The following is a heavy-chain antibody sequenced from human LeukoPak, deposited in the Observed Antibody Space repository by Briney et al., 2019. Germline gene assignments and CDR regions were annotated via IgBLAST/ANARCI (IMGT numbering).Heavy chain of an antibody. J-gene: IGHJ6*02. CDR3: ARDGALAETIVVVPAAISPYYYYGMDV. D-gene: IGHD2-2*02. CDR1: GYTFTNYT. CDR2: INTNTGNP. Sequence: GASVKVSCKASGYTFTNYTLNWVRQAPGQGLEWMGWINTNTGNPTYAQGFTGRFVFSLDTSVSTAYLQISSLKAEDTAVYYCARDGALAETIVVVPAAISPYYYYGMDVWGQGTTVTVSS. V-gene: IGHV7-4-1*02.